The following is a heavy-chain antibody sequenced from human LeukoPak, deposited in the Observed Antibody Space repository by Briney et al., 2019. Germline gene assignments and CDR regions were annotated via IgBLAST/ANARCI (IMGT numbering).Heavy chain of an antibody. CDR3: ARGGVGGRGVYFDF. CDR2: VSSRSSNI. D-gene: IGHD2-15*01. CDR1: GFTFSHYT. J-gene: IGHJ4*02. Sequence: PGGSLTLSCAAAGFTFSHYTMNWVRQAPGKGLEWVSSVSSRSSNIYYADSVKGRFTISRDNAGSSLYLQMNSLRADDTAVYYCARGGVGGRGVYFDFWGQGTLTTVSS. V-gene: IGHV3-21*06.